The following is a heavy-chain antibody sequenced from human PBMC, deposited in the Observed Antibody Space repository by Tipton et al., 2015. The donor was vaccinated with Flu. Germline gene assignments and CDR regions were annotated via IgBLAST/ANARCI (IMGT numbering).Heavy chain of an antibody. CDR3: ARAPGRHFDLSETSYYSMDV. D-gene: IGHD3-9*01. CDR2: ISRGSSYI. V-gene: IGHV3-21*01. Sequence: GSLRLSCAASGFTFSDYSMNWVRQPPGKGLEWVSSISRGSSYIHYAESVKGRLTISRDNANHSLYLQMSSLRAEDTAVYYCARAPGRHFDLSETSYYSMDVWGQGTTVTVSS. J-gene: IGHJ6*02. CDR1: GFTFSDYS.